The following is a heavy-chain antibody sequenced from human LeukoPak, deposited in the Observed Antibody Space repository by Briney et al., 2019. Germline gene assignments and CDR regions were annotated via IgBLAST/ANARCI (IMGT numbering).Heavy chain of an antibody. CDR2: IAPNTGGT. D-gene: IGHD6-6*01. J-gene: IGHJ4*02. Sequence: ASVKVSCKASGYTFTAYYIHWVRQAPGQGLGWMGWIAPNTGGTNYAQNFQGRVTMTRDTSINTAYMELSRLTSDDTAVYYCAREYSSSSGRLYDYWGLGTLVTVSS. V-gene: IGHV1-2*02. CDR3: AREYSSSSGRLYDY. CDR1: GYTFTAYY.